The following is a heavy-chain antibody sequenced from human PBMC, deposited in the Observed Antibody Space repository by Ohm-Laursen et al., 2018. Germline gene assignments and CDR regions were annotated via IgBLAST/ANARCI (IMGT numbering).Heavy chain of an antibody. J-gene: IGHJ3*02. CDR1: GYSISSGYY. CDR2: IYHSGST. CDR3: ARRDITKAFNI. Sequence: GTLSLTCAVSGYSISSGYYWGWIRQPPGKGLEWIGSIYHSGSTYYNPSLKSRVTMSVDTSKNQFSLRLSSVTAADTAVYFCARRDITKAFNIWGQGTLVTVSS. D-gene: IGHD2-21*02. V-gene: IGHV4-38-2*01.